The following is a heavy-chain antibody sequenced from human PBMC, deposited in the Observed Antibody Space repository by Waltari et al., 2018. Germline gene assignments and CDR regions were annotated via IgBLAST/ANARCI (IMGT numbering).Heavy chain of an antibody. J-gene: IGHJ4*02. CDR1: GFTFSSYG. V-gene: IGHV3-33*01. D-gene: IGHD3-22*01. Sequence: QVQLVESGGGVVQPGRSLRRSCAASGFTFSSYGMHWVRQAPGKGLEWVAVIWYDGSNKYYADSVKGRFTISRDNSKNTLYLQMNSLRAEDTAVYYCARDGNYYDSSGPKDYWGQGTLVTVSS. CDR2: IWYDGSNK. CDR3: ARDGNYYDSSGPKDY.